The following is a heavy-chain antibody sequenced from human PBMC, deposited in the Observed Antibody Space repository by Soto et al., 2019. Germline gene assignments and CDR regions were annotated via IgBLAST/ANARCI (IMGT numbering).Heavy chain of an antibody. CDR2: INPSGGST. D-gene: IGHD3-3*01. CDR1: GYTFTSYY. Sequence: ASVKVSCKASGYTFTSYYMHWVRQAPGQGLEWMGIINPSGGSTSYAQKFQGRVTMTRDTPTSTVYMELSSLRSEDTAVYYCARARQHYDFWSRFNVWGQGTTVTVSS. J-gene: IGHJ6*02. CDR3: ARARQHYDFWSRFNV. V-gene: IGHV1-46*01.